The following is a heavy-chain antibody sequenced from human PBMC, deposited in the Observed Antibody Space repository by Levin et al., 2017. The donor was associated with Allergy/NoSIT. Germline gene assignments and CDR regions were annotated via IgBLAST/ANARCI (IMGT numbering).Heavy chain of an antibody. D-gene: IGHD2-2*01. CDR1: GFTFSSCG. J-gene: IGHJ2*01. CDR3: ARSSVVGSCSSTSCSSFDL. V-gene: IGHV3-21*01. Sequence: GGSLRLSCASSGFTFSSCGFNWVRQAPGKGLEWVAFISSSSDYIYYADSVKGRFTISRDNAKNSLFLQINSLKAEDSAVYYCARSSVVGSCSSTSCSSFDLWGRGTRLTVSS. CDR2: ISSSSDYI.